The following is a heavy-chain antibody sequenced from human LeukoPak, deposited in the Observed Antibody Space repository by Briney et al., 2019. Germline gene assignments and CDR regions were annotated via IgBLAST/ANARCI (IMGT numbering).Heavy chain of an antibody. CDR2: IYTSGST. D-gene: IGHD1-26*01. Sequence: SETLSLTCTVSGGSISSYYWSWIRQPAGKGLEWIGRIYTSGSTNYNPSLKSRVTVSVDTSKNQFSLKLSSVTAADTAVYYCARELYQRASYNWFDPWGQGTLVTVSS. CDR1: GGSISSYY. CDR3: ARELYQRASYNWFDP. V-gene: IGHV4-4*07. J-gene: IGHJ5*02.